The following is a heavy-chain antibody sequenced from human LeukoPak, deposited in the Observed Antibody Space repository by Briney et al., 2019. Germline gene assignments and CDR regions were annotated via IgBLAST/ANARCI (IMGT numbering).Heavy chain of an antibody. J-gene: IGHJ4*02. D-gene: IGHD4-23*01. CDR1: GGSISTYY. CDR2: IYTSGST. V-gene: IGHV4-4*07. Sequence: SETLSLTCTVSGGSISTYYWTWIRQPAGKGLEWIGRIYTSGSTNYNPSLKSRVTMSVDTSKNQFSLKLSSVTAADTAVYYCAREGPPSGNYDYWGQGTLVTASS. CDR3: AREGPPSGNYDY.